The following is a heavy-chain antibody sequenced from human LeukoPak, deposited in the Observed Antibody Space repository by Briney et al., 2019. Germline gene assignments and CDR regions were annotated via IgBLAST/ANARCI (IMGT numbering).Heavy chain of an antibody. CDR3: ARHPIYSTTWPPYFDY. Sequence: SETLSLTCTVSGGSISSNTYYWSWIPPPQGKELEGIGSIYYSGSNYYNPSLKSRVTISVDTSKNQFSLTLTSVTAADTAVYYCARHPIYSTTWPPYFDYWGQGTLVTVSS. CDR1: GGSISSNTYY. J-gene: IGHJ4*02. CDR2: IYYSGSN. D-gene: IGHD6-13*01. V-gene: IGHV4-39*01.